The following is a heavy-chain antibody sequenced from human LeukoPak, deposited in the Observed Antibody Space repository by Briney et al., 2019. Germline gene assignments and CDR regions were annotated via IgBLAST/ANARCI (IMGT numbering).Heavy chain of an antibody. D-gene: IGHD3-10*01. J-gene: IGHJ5*02. CDR3: ASLYGSGPNWFDP. V-gene: IGHV3-7*01. CDR2: IQQDGSEK. CDR1: GFTFSNYW. Sequence: GGSLRLSCVASGFTFSNYWMSWVRQAPGKGLEWEANIQQDGSEKYYVDSVKGRFTISRDNAKNSLYLQMNSLRAEDTAVYYCASLYGSGPNWFDPWGQGTLVTVSS.